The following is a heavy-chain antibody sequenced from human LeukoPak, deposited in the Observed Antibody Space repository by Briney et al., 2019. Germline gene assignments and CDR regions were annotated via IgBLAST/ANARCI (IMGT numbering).Heavy chain of an antibody. V-gene: IGHV3-23*01. Sequence: GGSLRLSCAVSGIPLSNYGMSWVRQAPGKGLEWVAGISDSGGRTNYADSVKGRFTISRDNPKNTLYLQMNSLRAEDTAVYFCAKRGVVIRVILVGFHKEANYFDSWGQGALVTVSS. CDR2: ISDSGGRT. CDR3: AKRGVVIRVILVGFHKEANYFDS. D-gene: IGHD3-22*01. J-gene: IGHJ4*02. CDR1: GIPLSNYG.